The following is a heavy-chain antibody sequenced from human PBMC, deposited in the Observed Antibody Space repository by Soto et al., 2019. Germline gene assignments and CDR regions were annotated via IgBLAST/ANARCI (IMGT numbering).Heavy chain of an antibody. CDR1: GGSISDTNYY. CDR3: ARQVTQRSTGQQYYFDY. Sequence: QLQLQESGPRLVKASETLSLTCTVSGGSISDTNYYWGWIRQPPGKGLEWIGSIHYSGSTHYNPSLERRVTISVDTSKNQFSLQLDSVTAADTSVYYCARQVTQRSTGQQYYFDYWGQGAPVTVSS. CDR2: IHYSGST. D-gene: IGHD2-8*02. J-gene: IGHJ4*02. V-gene: IGHV4-39*01.